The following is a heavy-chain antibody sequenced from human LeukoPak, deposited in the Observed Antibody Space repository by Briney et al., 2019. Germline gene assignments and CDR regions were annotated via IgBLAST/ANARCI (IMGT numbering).Heavy chain of an antibody. J-gene: IGHJ4*02. V-gene: IGHV3-33*06. D-gene: IGHD4-11*01. CDR2: IWSDGSNQ. CDR1: KFTFSHYG. CDR3: AKDAQRGFDYSNSLEY. Sequence: GGSLRLSCAAAKFTFSHYGMHWVRQAPGKGLEWVAGIWSDGSNQYHADPVKGRFTISRDNSKNTVYLQMNSLRVEDTGVYYCAKDAQRGFDYSNSLEYWGQGILVTVSS.